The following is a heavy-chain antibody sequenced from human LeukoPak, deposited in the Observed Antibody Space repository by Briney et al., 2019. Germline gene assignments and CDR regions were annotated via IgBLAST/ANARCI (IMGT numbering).Heavy chain of an antibody. D-gene: IGHD2-15*01. V-gene: IGHV4-31*03. CDR2: IYYSGST. CDR1: GGSISSGGYY. J-gene: IGHJ6*02. CDR3: ARSGSGYDYGMDV. Sequence: SETLSLTCTVSGGSISSGGYYWSWIRQHPGKGLEWIGYIYYSGSTYYNPSLKSRVTISVDTSKNQFSLKLSSVTAADTAVYYCARSGSGYDYGMDVWAKGPRSPSP.